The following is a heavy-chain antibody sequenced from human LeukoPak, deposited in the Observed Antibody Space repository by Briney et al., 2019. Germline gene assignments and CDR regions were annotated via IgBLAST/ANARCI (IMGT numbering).Heavy chain of an antibody. V-gene: IGHV3-30*18. J-gene: IGHJ4*02. CDR2: ISYDGSNK. CDR3: AKPAYCGGDCYLYNDY. D-gene: IGHD2-21*02. CDR1: GFTFSSYG. Sequence: GRSLRLSCAASGFTFSSYGMHWVRQAPGKGLEWVAVISYDGSNKYYADSVKGRFTISRDNSKNTLYLQMNSLRAEDTAVYYCAKPAYCGGDCYLYNDYWGQGTLVTVSS.